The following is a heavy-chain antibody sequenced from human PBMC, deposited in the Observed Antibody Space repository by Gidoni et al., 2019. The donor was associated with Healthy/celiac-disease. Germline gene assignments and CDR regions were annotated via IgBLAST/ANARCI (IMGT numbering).Heavy chain of an antibody. CDR3: ARDRLGDSSGYAWFDP. CDR1: GGTFSSYA. CDR2: IIPIFGTA. D-gene: IGHD3-22*01. V-gene: IGHV1-69*01. Sequence: EVKKPGSSVKVSCKASGGTFSSYAISWVRQAPGQGLEWMGGIIPIFGTANYAQKFQGRVTITADESTSTAYMELSSLRSEDTAVYYCARDRLGDSSGYAWFDPWGQGTLVTVSS. J-gene: IGHJ5*02.